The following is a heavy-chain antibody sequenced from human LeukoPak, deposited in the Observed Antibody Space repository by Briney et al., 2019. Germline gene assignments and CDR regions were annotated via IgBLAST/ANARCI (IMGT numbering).Heavy chain of an antibody. Sequence: PGGSLRLSCAASGFTFSSYAMHWVRQAPGKGLEWVAVISYDGSNKYYADSVKGRFTISRDNSKNTLYLQMNSLRAEDTAVYYCATQYGGKHQAFDYWGQGTLVTVSS. CDR2: ISYDGSNK. D-gene: IGHD4-23*01. CDR1: GFTFSSYA. J-gene: IGHJ4*02. V-gene: IGHV3-30-3*01. CDR3: ATQYGGKHQAFDY.